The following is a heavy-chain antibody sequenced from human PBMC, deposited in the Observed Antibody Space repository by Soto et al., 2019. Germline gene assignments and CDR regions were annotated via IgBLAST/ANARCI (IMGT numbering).Heavy chain of an antibody. V-gene: IGHV4-39*01. J-gene: IGHJ6*02. CDR1: GGSISSSSYY. CDR3: ARRLYYDSSGFEGGGMDV. D-gene: IGHD3-22*01. CDR2: IYYSGST. Sequence: SETLTLTCTVSGGSISSSSYYWGWIRQPPGTRLEWIGSIYYSGSTYYNPSLKSRVTISVDTSKNQFSLKLSSVTAADTAVYYCARRLYYDSSGFEGGGMDVWGQGTTVT.